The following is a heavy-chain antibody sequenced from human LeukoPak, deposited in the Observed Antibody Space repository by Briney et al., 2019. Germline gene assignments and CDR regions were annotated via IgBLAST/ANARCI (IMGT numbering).Heavy chain of an antibody. CDR2: INPNSGGT. V-gene: IGHV1-2*02. CDR1: GYTFTGYY. J-gene: IGHJ4*02. D-gene: IGHD1-26*01. Sequence: ASVKVSCKASGYTFTGYYMHWVRQAPGQGLEWMGWINPNSGGTNYAQKFQGRVTMTRDTSISTAYMELSRLRSDDTAVYYCARVPISGSSPFDYWGQGTLVTVSS. CDR3: ARVPISGSSPFDY.